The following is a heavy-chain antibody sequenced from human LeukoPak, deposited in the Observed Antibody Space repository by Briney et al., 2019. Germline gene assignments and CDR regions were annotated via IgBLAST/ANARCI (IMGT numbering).Heavy chain of an antibody. CDR1: GFPVNAND. Sequence: PGGSLRLSCIVSGFPVNANDMNWVRQAPGKGLEWVSLIYISGITKYADSVQGRLTISRDNSKNTLDLQLNGLRAEDTAVYYCAQRAPPYWGQGTQVTVSS. CDR2: IYISGIT. V-gene: IGHV3-66*01. J-gene: IGHJ4*02. CDR3: AQRAPPY.